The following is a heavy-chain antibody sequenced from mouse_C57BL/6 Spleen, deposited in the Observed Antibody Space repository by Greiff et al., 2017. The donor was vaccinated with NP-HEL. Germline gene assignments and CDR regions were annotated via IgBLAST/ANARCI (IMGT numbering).Heavy chain of an antibody. CDR2: IYPGDGDT. CDR3: ARRYGSSGYAMDY. CDR1: GYAFSSSW. V-gene: IGHV1-82*01. D-gene: IGHD1-1*01. J-gene: IGHJ4*01. Sequence: QVQLKESGPELVKPGASVKISCKASGYAFSSSWMNWVKQRPGKGLEWIGRIYPGDGDTNYNGKFKGKATLTADKSSSTAYMQLSSLTSEDSAVYFCARRYGSSGYAMDYWGQGTSVTVSS.